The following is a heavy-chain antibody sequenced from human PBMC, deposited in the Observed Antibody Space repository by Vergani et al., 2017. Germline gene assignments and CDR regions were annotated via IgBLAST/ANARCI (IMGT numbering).Heavy chain of an antibody. CDR1: GGSFSGYY. CDR3: ARGSGSYPYYYYGMDV. V-gene: IGHV4-34*01. D-gene: IGHD1-26*01. Sequence: QVQLQQWGAGLLKPSETLSLTCAVYGGSFSGYYWSWIRPPPGKGLEWIGEINHSGSTNYNPSLKSRVTISVDTSKNQFSLKLSSVTAADTAVYYCARGSGSYPYYYYGMDVWGQGTTVTVSS. CDR2: INHSGST. J-gene: IGHJ6*02.